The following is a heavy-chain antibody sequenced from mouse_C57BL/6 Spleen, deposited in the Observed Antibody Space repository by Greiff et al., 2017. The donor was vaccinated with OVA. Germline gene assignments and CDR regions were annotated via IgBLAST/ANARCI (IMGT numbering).Heavy chain of an antibody. J-gene: IGHJ4*01. CDR3: ARSIVYYYAMDY. Sequence: QVQLQQSGAELVRPGTSVKVSCKASGYAFTNYLIEWVKQRPGQGLEWIGVINPGSGGTNYNEKFKGKATLTADKSSSTAYMQLSSLTSEDSAVYFCARSIVYYYAMDYWGQGTSVTVSS. CDR2: INPGSGGT. CDR1: GYAFTNYL. V-gene: IGHV1-54*01.